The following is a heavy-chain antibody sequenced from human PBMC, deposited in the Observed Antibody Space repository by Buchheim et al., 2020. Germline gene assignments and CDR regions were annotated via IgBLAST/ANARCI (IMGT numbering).Heavy chain of an antibody. CDR1: GFTFSSYA. CDR3: AGESFGGPFDY. J-gene: IGHJ4*02. V-gene: IGHV3-30*04. D-gene: IGHD3-10*01. Sequence: QVQLVESGGGVVQPGRSLRLSCAASGFTFSSYAMHWVRQAPGKGLEWVAVISYDGSNKYYADSVKGRFTISRDNSKNTLSLQMNSLRAEDTAVYYCAGESFGGPFDYWGQGTL. CDR2: ISYDGSNK.